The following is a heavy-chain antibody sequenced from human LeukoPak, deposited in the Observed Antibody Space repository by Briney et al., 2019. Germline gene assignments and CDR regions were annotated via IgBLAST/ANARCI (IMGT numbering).Heavy chain of an antibody. V-gene: IGHV3-23*01. CDR2: IGTPDPT. CDR3: AKDRENGNGIWDAFDV. CDR1: GFTFNVYA. J-gene: IGHJ3*01. Sequence: QLGGSLRLSCAASGFTFNVYAMYWVRQAPGRGLEWVSSIGTPDPTHYANSVKGRFTISRDDSKNTVFLQMNSLRAEDSATYYCAKDRENGNGIWDAFDVWGQGTVVTVSS. D-gene: IGHD3-3*02.